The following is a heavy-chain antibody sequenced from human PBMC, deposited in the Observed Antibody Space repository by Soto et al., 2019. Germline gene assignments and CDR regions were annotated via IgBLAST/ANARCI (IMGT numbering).Heavy chain of an antibody. CDR1: GFTFSSYA. CDR3: ARVPGYDILTGIEGYYFDY. D-gene: IGHD3-9*01. J-gene: IGHJ4*02. CDR2: ISYDGSNK. V-gene: IGHV3-30-3*01. Sequence: GGSLRLSCAASGFTFSSYAMHWVRQAPGKGLEWVAVISYDGSNKYYADSVKGRFTISRDNSKNTLYLQMNSLRAEDTAVYYCARVPGYDILTGIEGYYFDYWGQGTLVTVSS.